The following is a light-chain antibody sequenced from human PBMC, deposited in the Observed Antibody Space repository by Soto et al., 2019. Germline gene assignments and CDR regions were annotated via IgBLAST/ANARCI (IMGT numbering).Light chain of an antibody. V-gene: IGKV1-39*01. Sequence: DIQMTQSPSSLSAFVGDRVTITCRASQTIRTYLNWYQQKPGKAPKVLIYGASNLQSGVPSRFSGSGSGTDFTLTISSLQPEDFATYYCHQSYSNPRMFGQGTKVEIK. CDR1: QTIRTY. J-gene: IGKJ1*01. CDR2: GAS. CDR3: HQSYSNPRM.